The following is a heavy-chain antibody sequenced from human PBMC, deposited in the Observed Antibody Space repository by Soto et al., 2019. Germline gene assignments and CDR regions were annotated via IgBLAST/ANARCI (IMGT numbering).Heavy chain of an antibody. J-gene: IGHJ1*01. CDR1: GFTFSSYW. D-gene: IGHD2-15*01. V-gene: IGHV3-74*01. Sequence: GGSLRLSCAASGFTFSSYWMHWVRQAPGKGLVWVSRINSDGSSTSYADSVKGRFTISRDNAKNTLYLQMNSLRAEDTAVYYCVRTSLVVAAATREAYWGQGTLVPVSS. CDR2: INSDGSST. CDR3: VRTSLVVAAATREAY.